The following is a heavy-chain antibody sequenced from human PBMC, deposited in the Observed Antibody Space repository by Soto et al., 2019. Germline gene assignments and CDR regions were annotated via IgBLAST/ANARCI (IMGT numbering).Heavy chain of an antibody. CDR2: IIPISGTT. V-gene: IGHV1-69*01. D-gene: IGHD3-22*01. CDR3: ARDEGDDSSGYYDVNY. Sequence: QVHLVQSGAEVKKLGSSVRVSCKASGVTYRNYAVNWVRQAPGQGLEWRGGIIPISGTTNYAQKFKGRVTITADESTSTAYMELRRLRSEDTAVYFCARDEGDDSSGYYDVNYWGQGTLVTVSS. CDR1: GVTYRNYA. J-gene: IGHJ4*02.